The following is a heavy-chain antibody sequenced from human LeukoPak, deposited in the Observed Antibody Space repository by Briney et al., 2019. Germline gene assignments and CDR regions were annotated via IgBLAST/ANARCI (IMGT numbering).Heavy chain of an antibody. Sequence: GGSLRLSCAASGFSFSSYAMSWVRQAPGKGLEWVSGISGSGGRTYYADSVKGRFTISRDNSKNTLYLQMNSLRAEDTAVYYCAKDTRSSWPYYFDYWGQGTLVTVSS. J-gene: IGHJ4*02. CDR1: GFSFSSYA. CDR2: ISGSGGRT. D-gene: IGHD6-13*01. CDR3: AKDTRSSWPYYFDY. V-gene: IGHV3-23*01.